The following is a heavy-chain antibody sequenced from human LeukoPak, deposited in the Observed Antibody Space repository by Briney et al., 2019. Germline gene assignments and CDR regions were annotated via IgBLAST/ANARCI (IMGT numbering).Heavy chain of an antibody. V-gene: IGHV4-38-2*02. J-gene: IGHJ4*02. D-gene: IGHD6-13*01. Sequence: PSETLSLTCTVSGYSISSGYYWGWIRQPPGKGLEWIGSIYHSGSTYYNPSPKSRVTISVDTSKNQFSLKLSSVTAADTAVYYCARDTSRYSSSWLFDYWGQGTLVTVSS. CDR3: ARDTSRYSSSWLFDY. CDR1: GYSISSGYY. CDR2: IYHSGST.